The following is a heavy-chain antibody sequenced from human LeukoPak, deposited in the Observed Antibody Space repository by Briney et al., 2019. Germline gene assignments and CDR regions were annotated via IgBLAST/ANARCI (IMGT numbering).Heavy chain of an antibody. CDR2: ISSSNSTT. Sequence: GGSLRLSCAASGFTFSSYSMNWVRQAPGKGLEWVSYISSSNSTTYYADSVKGRVTISRYNAKNSLYLQMNSLRAEDTAVYYWARAGDGVGATIDYWGQGTLVTVSS. J-gene: IGHJ4*02. CDR1: GFTFSSYS. D-gene: IGHD1-26*01. V-gene: IGHV3-48*04. CDR3: ARAGDGVGATIDY.